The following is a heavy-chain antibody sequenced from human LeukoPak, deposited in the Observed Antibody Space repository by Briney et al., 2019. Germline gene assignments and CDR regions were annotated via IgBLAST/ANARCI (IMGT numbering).Heavy chain of an antibody. CDR2: IYPGDSDT. CDR1: GYSFTSYW. Sequence: GESLKISCKGSGYSFTSYWIGWVRQMPGKGLEWMGIIYPGDSDTRYSPSFQGQVTISADKSISTAYLQWSSLKASDTAMYYCARSNYYDSSGYYRYYFDYWGQGTLVTASS. D-gene: IGHD3-22*01. V-gene: IGHV5-51*01. CDR3: ARSNYYDSSGYYRYYFDY. J-gene: IGHJ4*02.